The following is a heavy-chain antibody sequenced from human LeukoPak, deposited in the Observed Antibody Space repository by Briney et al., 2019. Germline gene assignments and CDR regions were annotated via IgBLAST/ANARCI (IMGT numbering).Heavy chain of an antibody. J-gene: IGHJ4*02. D-gene: IGHD5-18*01. CDR2: INHSGST. CDR3: AREPRSGYSYGYSPLYYFDY. V-gene: IGHV4-34*01. Sequence: SETLSLTCAVYGGSFSGYYWSWIRQPPGKGLEWIGEINHSGSTNYNPSLKSRVTISVDTSKNQFSLKLSSVTAADTAVYYCAREPRSGYSYGYSPLYYFDYWGQGTLVTVSS. CDR1: GGSFSGYY.